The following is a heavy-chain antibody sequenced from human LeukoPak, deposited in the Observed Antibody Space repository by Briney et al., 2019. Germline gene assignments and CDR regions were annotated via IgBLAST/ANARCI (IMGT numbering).Heavy chain of an antibody. CDR2: ISDTGGRT. Sequence: GSLRLSCAVSGIALSNYGMTWVRQAPGKGLEWVAGISDTGGRTNYADSVKGRFTISRDNPKNTLYLQMNSLRAEDTAVYFCAKRGVVIRVILVGFHKEAYYFDSWGQGALVTVSS. CDR1: GIALSNYG. J-gene: IGHJ4*02. D-gene: IGHD3-22*01. V-gene: IGHV3-23*01. CDR3: AKRGVVIRVILVGFHKEAYYFDS.